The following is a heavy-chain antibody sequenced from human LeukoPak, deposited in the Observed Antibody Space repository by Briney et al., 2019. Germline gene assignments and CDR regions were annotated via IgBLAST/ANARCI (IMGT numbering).Heavy chain of an antibody. D-gene: IGHD3-3*01. CDR1: GFTFSSYA. J-gene: IGHJ3*02. CDR2: ISGSGGST. CDR3: ATRPGPLLRFSEWLSDAFDI. Sequence: GGSPRLSCAASGFTFSSYAMSWVRQAPGKGLEWVSAISGSGGSTYYADSVKGRFTISRDNSKNTLYLQMNSLRAEDTAVYYCATRPGPLLRFSEWLSDAFDIWGQGTMVTVSS. V-gene: IGHV3-23*01.